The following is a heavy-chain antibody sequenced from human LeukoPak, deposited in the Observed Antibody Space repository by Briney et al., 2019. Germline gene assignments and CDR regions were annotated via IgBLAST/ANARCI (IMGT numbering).Heavy chain of an antibody. V-gene: IGHV3-30*04. Sequence: GRSLRLSCAASGFTFSSYAMHWVRQAPGKGLEWVAVISYDGSNKYYADSVKGRFTISRDNSKNTLYLQMNSLRAEDTAVYYCARDLTADILTGYYSNWFDPWGQGTLVTVSS. CDR2: ISYDGSNK. J-gene: IGHJ5*02. CDR3: ARDLTADILTGYYSNWFDP. CDR1: GFTFSSYA. D-gene: IGHD3-9*01.